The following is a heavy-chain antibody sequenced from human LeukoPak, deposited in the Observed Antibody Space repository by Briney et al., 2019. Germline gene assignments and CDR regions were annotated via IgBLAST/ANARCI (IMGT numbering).Heavy chain of an antibody. V-gene: IGHV3-23*01. D-gene: IGHD2-15*01. J-gene: IGHJ4*02. Sequence: QSGGSLRLSCAASGFTFSSYAMSWVRQAPGKGLEWVSATSNNGGYTYYADSVQGRFTISRDNSKSTLCLQMNSLRAEDTAVYYCAKQLGYCSDGSCYFPYWGQGTLVTVSS. CDR2: TSNNGGYT. CDR1: GFTFSSYA. CDR3: AKQLGYCSDGSCYFPY.